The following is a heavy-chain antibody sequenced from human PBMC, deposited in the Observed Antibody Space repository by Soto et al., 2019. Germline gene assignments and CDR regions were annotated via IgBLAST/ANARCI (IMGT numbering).Heavy chain of an antibody. V-gene: IGHV4-34*01. CDR2: INHSGST. CDR3: AAGYYYDSSGYYPFDY. J-gene: IGHJ4*02. D-gene: IGHD3-22*01. CDR1: GGSFSGYY. Sequence: QVQLQQWGAGLLKPSETLSLTCAVYGGSFSGYYWSWIRQPPGKGLEWIGEINHSGSTNYNPSLKSRVTISVDTSKNQFSLKLSSVTAADTAVYYCAAGYYYDSSGYYPFDYWGQGTLVTVSS.